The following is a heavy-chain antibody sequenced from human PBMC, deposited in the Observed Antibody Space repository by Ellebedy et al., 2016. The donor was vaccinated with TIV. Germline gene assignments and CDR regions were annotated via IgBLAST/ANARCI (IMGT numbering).Heavy chain of an antibody. D-gene: IGHD3-10*01. CDR1: GFTFSSYS. CDR3: ARDHLRFGELSGALDY. Sequence: GGSLRLSXAASGFTFSSYSMHWVRQAPGKGLEWVSSLSSTTGYIFYADSVKGRFTISRDNAKNSLHLQMNRLRADDTAVYYCARDHLRFGELSGALDYWGQGTLVAVSS. V-gene: IGHV3-21*06. J-gene: IGHJ4*02. CDR2: LSSTTGYI.